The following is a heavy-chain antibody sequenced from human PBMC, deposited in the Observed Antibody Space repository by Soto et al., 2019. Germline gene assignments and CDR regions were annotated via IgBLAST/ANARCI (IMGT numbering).Heavy chain of an antibody. J-gene: IGHJ4*02. CDR1: AGTFSSYT. CDR2: IIPILGIA. V-gene: IGHV1-69*02. Sequence: QVQLVQSGAEVKKPGSSVKVSCKASAGTFSSYTISWVRQAAGQGLEWMGRIIPILGIANYAQKFQGRVTISADISTSTAYMELSSLRSEDTAVYYCGATLARVSDYWGQGTLVTVSS. CDR3: GATLARVSDY.